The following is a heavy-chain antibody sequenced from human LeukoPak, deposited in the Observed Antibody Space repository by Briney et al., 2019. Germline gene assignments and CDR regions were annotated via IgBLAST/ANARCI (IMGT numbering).Heavy chain of an antibody. V-gene: IGHV3-21*01. CDR3: AREVSRYDSSGDTYYYYYYMDV. J-gene: IGHJ6*03. Sequence: PSETLSLTCTVSGGSISSSSYYWGWIRQPPGKGLEWVSSISSSSSYIYYADSVKGRFTISRDNAKNSLYLQMNSLRAEDTAVYYCAREVSRYDSSGDTYYYYYYMDVWGKGTTVTISS. D-gene: IGHD3-22*01. CDR2: ISSSSSYI. CDR1: GGSISSSS.